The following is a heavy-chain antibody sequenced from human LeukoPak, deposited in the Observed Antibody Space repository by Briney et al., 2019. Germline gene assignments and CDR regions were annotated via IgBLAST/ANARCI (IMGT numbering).Heavy chain of an antibody. V-gene: IGHV3-23*01. CDR1: GFTFSSHA. D-gene: IGHD4/OR15-4a*01. Sequence: GGSLRLSCAVSGFTFSSHAMTWVRQAPGKGLEWVSGISISGDITYYADSVQGRLTIFRDNSKNTVYLQMNSLRVEDTAVYYCANEEVPNDYWGQGTLVTVSS. J-gene: IGHJ4*02. CDR3: ANEEVPNDY. CDR2: ISISGDIT.